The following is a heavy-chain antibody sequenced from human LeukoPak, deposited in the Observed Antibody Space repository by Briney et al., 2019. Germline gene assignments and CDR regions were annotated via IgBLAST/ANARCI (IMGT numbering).Heavy chain of an antibody. CDR1: GFTFSSYE. J-gene: IGHJ5*02. D-gene: IGHD5-18*01. Sequence: GGSLRLSCAASGFTFSSYEMNWVRQAPGKGLEWVSYISSSGSTIYYADPVKGRFTNSRDNAKNSLYLQMNSLSAEDTAVYYCARDANEDTAMITAWFDPWGQGTLVTVSS. V-gene: IGHV3-48*03. CDR2: ISSSGSTI. CDR3: ARDANEDTAMITAWFDP.